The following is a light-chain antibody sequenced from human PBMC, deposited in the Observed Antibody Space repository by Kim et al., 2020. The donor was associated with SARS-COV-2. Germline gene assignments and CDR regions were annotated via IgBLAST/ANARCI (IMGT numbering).Light chain of an antibody. V-gene: IGLV2-14*04. CDR1: SSDVGSDKY. CDR3: SSYTTSNTYV. CDR2: DVS. J-gene: IGLJ1*01. Sequence: GQWITISCTGTSSDVGSDKYVSWYQQYPGKAPKLMIYDVSERPSGASTRFSGSKSGNTASLTISGLQAEDEADYYCSSYTTSNTYVFGTGTKVTVL.